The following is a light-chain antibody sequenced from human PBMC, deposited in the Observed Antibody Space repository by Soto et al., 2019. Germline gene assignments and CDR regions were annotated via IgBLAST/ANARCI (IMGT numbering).Light chain of an antibody. CDR3: QQSYYTPQT. J-gene: IGKJ1*01. CDR1: RGISNY. Sequence: DIQMTQSPSSLSASVGDRVTITCRARRGISNYLNWYQQKPGEAPKLLIYGASSLQSGAPSRFSGRGSGTDFTLTISSLQPEDFATYYCQQSYYTPQTFGQGTKVEIK. V-gene: IGKV1-39*01. CDR2: GAS.